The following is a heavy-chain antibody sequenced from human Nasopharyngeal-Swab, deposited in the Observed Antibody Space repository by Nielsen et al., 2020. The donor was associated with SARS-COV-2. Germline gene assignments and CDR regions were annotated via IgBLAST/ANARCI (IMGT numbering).Heavy chain of an antibody. CDR2: IYYSGST. D-gene: IGHD6-13*01. V-gene: IGHV4-39*01. CDR3: ARPGTGIAAADY. J-gene: IGHJ4*02. Sequence: RQAPGKGLEWIGSIYYSGSTYYNPSLKSRVTISVDTSKNQFSLKLSSVTAADTAVYYCARPGTGIAAADYWGRGTLVTVSS.